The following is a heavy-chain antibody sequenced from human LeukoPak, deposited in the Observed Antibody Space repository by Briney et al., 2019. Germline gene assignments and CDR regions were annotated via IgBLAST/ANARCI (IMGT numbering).Heavy chain of an antibody. CDR1: GGSISSYY. CDR3: ARTYGSGSYTPYYYYGMDV. Sequence: SETLSLTCTVSGGSISSYYWRWIRQPPGKGLEWIGYIYYSGSTNYNPSLKSRVTISVDTSKNQFSLKLSSVTAADTAVYYCARTYGSGSYTPYYYYGMDVWGQGTTVTVSS. D-gene: IGHD3-10*01. CDR2: IYYSGST. V-gene: IGHV4-59*01. J-gene: IGHJ6*02.